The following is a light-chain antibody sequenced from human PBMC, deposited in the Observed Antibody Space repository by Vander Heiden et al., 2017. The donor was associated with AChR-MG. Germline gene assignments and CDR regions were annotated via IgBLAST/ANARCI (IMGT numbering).Light chain of an antibody. CDR1: QRISSW. V-gene: IGKV1-5*03. CDR2: KAS. Sequence: IQMTQSPSILSAPVGDSVTITCRASQRISSWLAWYQQKPGKAPKLLIYKASNLEAGVPSRFSGSASGTEFTLTISSLQPDDFATYYCQQYNSLWTFGQGTKVEIK. J-gene: IGKJ1*01. CDR3: QQYNSLWT.